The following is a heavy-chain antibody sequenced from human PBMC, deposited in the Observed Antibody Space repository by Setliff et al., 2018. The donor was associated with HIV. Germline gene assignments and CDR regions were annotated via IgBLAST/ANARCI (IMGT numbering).Heavy chain of an antibody. CDR2: INTYTGNP. D-gene: IGHD3-9*01. CDR3: ARDFLGDPDWSLDY. J-gene: IGHJ4*02. CDR1: GYTFSSYG. V-gene: IGHV7-4-1*02. Sequence: ASVKVSCKASGYTFSSYGISWVRQAPGQGLEWMGWINTYTGNPTYAQDFTGRFVFSLDTSVSTAYLQISSLTAEDTAVYYCARDFLGDPDWSLDYWGQGTLVTSPQ.